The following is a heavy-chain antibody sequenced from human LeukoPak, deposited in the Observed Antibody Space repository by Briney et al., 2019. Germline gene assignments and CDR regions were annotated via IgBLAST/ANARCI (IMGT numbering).Heavy chain of an antibody. CDR1: GFTFSNYD. CDR2: ISYDGTNK. J-gene: IGHJ4*02. CDR3: AKDDRGNEAPFDY. Sequence: GGSLRLSCAASGFTFSNYDMHWVRQAPGKGLEWVAVISYDGTNKYYADSVKGRFTISRDNSENTLHLQMNSLRAEDTAVYYCAKDDRGNEAPFDYWGQGTLVTVSS. V-gene: IGHV3-30*18.